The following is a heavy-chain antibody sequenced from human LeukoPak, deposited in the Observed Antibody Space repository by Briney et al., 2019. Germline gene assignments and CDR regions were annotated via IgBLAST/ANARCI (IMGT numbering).Heavy chain of an antibody. J-gene: IGHJ4*02. D-gene: IGHD3-3*01. V-gene: IGHV3-NL1*01. CDR1: GFTFSSFG. CDR3: ATSRPRGITIFGVGGDY. CDR2: IYSGGST. Sequence: GGSLRLSCAASGFTFSSFGMHWVRQAPGKGPEWVSVIYSGGSTYYADSVKGRFTISRDSSKNTLYLQMNSLRAEDTAVYYCATSRPRGITIFGVGGDYWGQGTLVTVSS.